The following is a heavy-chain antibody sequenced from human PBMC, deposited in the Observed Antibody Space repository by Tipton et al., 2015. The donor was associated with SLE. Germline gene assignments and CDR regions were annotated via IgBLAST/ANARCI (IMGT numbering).Heavy chain of an antibody. CDR2: IYTSGST. CDR1: GGSFSSYY. J-gene: IGHJ4*02. V-gene: IGHV4-4*09. D-gene: IGHD6-19*01. Sequence: TLSLTCTVYGGSFSSYYWIWIRQPAGKGLEWIGYIYTSGSTNYNPSLKSRVTISVDTSKNQFSLKLSSVTAADTAVYYCASRPSYSSGWYYFDYWGQGTLVTVSS. CDR3: ASRPSYSSGWYYFDY.